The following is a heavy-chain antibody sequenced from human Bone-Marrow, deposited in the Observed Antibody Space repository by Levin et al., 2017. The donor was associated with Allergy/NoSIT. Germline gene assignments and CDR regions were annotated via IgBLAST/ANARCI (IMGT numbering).Heavy chain of an antibody. Sequence: ASVKVSCKASGYTFTSYAMHWVRQAPGQRLEWMGWINAGNGNTKYSQKFQGRVTITRDTSASTAYMELSSLRSEDTAVYYCARVWPTGYDYYGMDVWGQGTTVTVSS. J-gene: IGHJ6*02. V-gene: IGHV1-3*01. CDR3: ARVWPTGYDYYGMDV. D-gene: IGHD7-27*01. CDR1: GYTFTSYA. CDR2: INAGNGNT.